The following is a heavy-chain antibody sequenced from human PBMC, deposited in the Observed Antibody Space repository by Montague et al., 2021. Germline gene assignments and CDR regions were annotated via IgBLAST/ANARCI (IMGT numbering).Heavy chain of an antibody. D-gene: IGHD6-19*01. CDR2: ST. V-gene: IGHV4-34*01. CDR3: ARGSGWYKYWYFDL. J-gene: IGHJ2*01. Sequence: STNCNPSLKSRVTISIDTSHNQCSLKLSSVTAANTAVYYCARGSGWYKYWYFDLWGRGTLLNISS.